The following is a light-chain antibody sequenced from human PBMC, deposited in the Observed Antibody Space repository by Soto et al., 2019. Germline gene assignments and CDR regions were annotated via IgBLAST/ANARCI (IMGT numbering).Light chain of an antibody. CDR2: QDS. CDR3: QAWDSISVV. J-gene: IGLJ2*01. CDR1: KLGDKY. Sequence: SYELTQPPSVSVSPGQTASITCSGDKLGDKYACWYQQKPGQSPVLVIYQDSKRPSGIPERFSGSNSGNTATLTISGTHAMDAAYYYCQAWDSISVVFGGGTKLTVL. V-gene: IGLV3-1*01.